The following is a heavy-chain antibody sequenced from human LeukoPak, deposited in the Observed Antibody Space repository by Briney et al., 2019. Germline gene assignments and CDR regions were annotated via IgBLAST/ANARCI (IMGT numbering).Heavy chain of an antibody. CDR3: ARREAPAEAFDI. D-gene: IGHD1-26*01. CDR1: GGSISSYY. V-gene: IGHV4-59*08. J-gene: IGHJ3*02. CDR2: IYYSGST. Sequence: PSETLSLTCTVSGGSISSYYWSWIRQPPGKGLEWIGYIYYSGSTNYNPSLRSRVTISVDTSKNQFSLKLSSVTAADTAVYYCARREAPAEAFDIRGQGTMVMVSS.